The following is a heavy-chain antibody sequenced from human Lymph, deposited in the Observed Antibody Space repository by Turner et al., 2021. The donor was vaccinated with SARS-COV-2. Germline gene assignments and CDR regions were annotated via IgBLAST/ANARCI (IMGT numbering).Heavy chain of an antibody. CDR1: GGSMNSNY. CDR3: ARETVNNWVDP. D-gene: IGHD2-21*02. V-gene: IGHV4-59*01. Sequence: QVQLQESGPRLVKPLETLSLTCTVSGGSMNSNYWSWIRQPPGKRLEWIGYIYYRGSTNHNPSLESRVTISVDTSRNQFSLNLTSVTAADTAIYYCARETVNNWVDPWGQGTLVTVSS. J-gene: IGHJ5*02. CDR2: IYYRGST.